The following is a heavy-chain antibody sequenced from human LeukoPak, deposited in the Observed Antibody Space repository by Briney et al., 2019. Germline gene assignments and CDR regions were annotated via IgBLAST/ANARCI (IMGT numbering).Heavy chain of an antibody. J-gene: IGHJ4*02. Sequence: AGGSLRLSCAASGFTFSSYGMHWVRQAPGKGLEWVAFIGYDGSNKYYADSVKGRFTISRDNSKNTLYLQMNSLRAEDTAVYYCAKDGRRVVPAANPSTDYWGQGTLVTVSS. V-gene: IGHV3-30*02. D-gene: IGHD2-2*01. CDR3: AKDGRRVVPAANPSTDY. CDR2: IGYDGSNK. CDR1: GFTFSSYG.